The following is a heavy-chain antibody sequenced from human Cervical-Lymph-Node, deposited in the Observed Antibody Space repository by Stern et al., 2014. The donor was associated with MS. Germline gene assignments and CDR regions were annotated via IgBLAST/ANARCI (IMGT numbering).Heavy chain of an antibody. Sequence: QVQLQESGPGVVKPSETLSLTCTVSGGSISSYYWRWIRQPPGKGLEVIGYISYDGSTSYNSSLSSRVTMSLDTSKKKFFLKLDSVSAADTAVYFCARVSTSFDDWGQGTLVTVSS. CDR2: ISYDGST. CDR3: ARVSTSFDD. J-gene: IGHJ4*02. CDR1: GGSISSYY. V-gene: IGHV4-59*01.